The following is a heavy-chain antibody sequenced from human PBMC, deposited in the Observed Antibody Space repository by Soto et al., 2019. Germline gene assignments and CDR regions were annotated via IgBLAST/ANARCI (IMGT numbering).Heavy chain of an antibody. CDR3: AAGEPHHF. CDR2: IWYDGSNK. Sequence: GGSLRLSCAASGFSFSDFGMHWVRQAPGKGLEWVAIIWYDGSNKYYADSVKGRFTISRDNPKNTVFLHMTSLGAEDTAMYYCAAGEPHHFRGQGTLVTVSS. CDR1: GFSFSDFG. J-gene: IGHJ4*02. V-gene: IGHV3-33*01. D-gene: IGHD3-10*01.